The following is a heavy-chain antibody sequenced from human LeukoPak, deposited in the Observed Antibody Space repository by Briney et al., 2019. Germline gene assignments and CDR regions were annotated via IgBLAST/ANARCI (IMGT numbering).Heavy chain of an antibody. Sequence: GRSLRLSCAASGFTFSSYGMHWVRQAPGKGLEWVAVTSYDGSNKYYADSVKGRFIISRDNSKNTLYLEMNSLRAEDTAVYYCAKKAPGADWSLVYWGQGTLVTVSS. CDR3: AKKAPGADWSLVY. CDR2: TSYDGSNK. V-gene: IGHV3-30*18. J-gene: IGHJ4*02. CDR1: GFTFSSYG. D-gene: IGHD1-1*01.